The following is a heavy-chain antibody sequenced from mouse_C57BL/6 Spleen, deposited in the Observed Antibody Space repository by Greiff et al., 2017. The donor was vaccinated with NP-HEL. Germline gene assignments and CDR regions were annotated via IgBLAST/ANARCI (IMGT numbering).Heavy chain of an antibody. CDR2: IYPGDGDT. CDR3: ARYGNFYFDS. V-gene: IGHV1-80*01. CDR1: GYAFSSYW. Sequence: VQLQQSGAELVKPGASVKISCKASGYAFSSYWMNWVKQRPGKGLEWIGQIYPGDGDTNYNGKFKGKARLTADKSSSTAYMQLSSLTPEDSSVYFCARYGNFYFDSWSQGTTLTVSS. D-gene: IGHD2-1*01. J-gene: IGHJ2*01.